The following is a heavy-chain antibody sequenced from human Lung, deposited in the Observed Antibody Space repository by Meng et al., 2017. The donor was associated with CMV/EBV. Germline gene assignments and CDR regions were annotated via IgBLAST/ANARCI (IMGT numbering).Heavy chain of an antibody. CDR3: AKDLLLFGGPNAYFDY. Sequence: GGSLRLSCAASGFRFEDHGMHWVRQTPGKGLEWVAFIRHDGTNKFYGDSVKGRFTISRDNSKNTVYLQMNSLRPEETAVYYCAKDLLLFGGPNAYFDYWGQGXLVTVSS. CDR1: GFRFEDHG. V-gene: IGHV3-30*02. J-gene: IGHJ4*02. CDR2: IRHDGTNK. D-gene: IGHD3/OR15-3a*01.